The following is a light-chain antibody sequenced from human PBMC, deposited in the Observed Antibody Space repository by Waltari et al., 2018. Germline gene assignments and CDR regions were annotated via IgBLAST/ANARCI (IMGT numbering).Light chain of an antibody. Sequence: QSALTQPPSAYGSPGQSVTISCPGTRRDVGGYNYVSWYQQHPGKAPKLMIYEVSKRPSGVPDRFSGSKSGNTASLTVSGLQAEDEADYFCSSYAGSNNYVFGTGTTVTVL. J-gene: IGLJ1*01. CDR1: RRDVGGYNY. CDR3: SSYAGSNNYV. V-gene: IGLV2-8*01. CDR2: EVS.